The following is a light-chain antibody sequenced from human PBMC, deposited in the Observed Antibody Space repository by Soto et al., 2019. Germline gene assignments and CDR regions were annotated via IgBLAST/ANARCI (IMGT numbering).Light chain of an antibody. Sequence: EVVLTQSPTTLSVSPGDRATLSCRASQGIGSTLAWYQHKPGQTPRLLIYDASTRATGVPVRFSGSGSGTEFTLTISSLQSEDFAVYYCQQYNNWPPTFGQGTKVDIK. CDR3: QQYNNWPPT. J-gene: IGKJ1*01. CDR2: DAS. V-gene: IGKV3-15*01. CDR1: QGIGST.